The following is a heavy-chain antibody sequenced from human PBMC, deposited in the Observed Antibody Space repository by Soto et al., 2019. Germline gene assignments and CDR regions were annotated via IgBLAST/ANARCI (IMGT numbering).Heavy chain of an antibody. CDR3: ARDHLIVVVPAAAGFGY. D-gene: IGHD2-2*01. V-gene: IGHV3-11*01. Sequence: VQLVESGGGLVKPGGSLRLSCAASGFTFSDYYMTWIRQAPGKGLEWVSYISSTGTTIYYADSVKGRFTISRDNAKNSLYLEMNSLRAEDTAVYYCARDHLIVVVPAAAGFGYWGQGTLVTVSS. CDR2: ISSTGTTI. CDR1: GFTFSDYY. J-gene: IGHJ4*02.